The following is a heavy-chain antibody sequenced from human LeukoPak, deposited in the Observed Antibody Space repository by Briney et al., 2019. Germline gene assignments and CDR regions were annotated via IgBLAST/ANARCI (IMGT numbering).Heavy chain of an antibody. CDR1: GFTFSSHS. D-gene: IGHD6-13*01. J-gene: IGHJ4*02. Sequence: PGGSLRLSCAASGFTFSSHSLMWVRQAPGKGLEWVSSISPDSGYIYYADSVKGRFTISRDNAENSLFLQMNSLGAEDTAVYYCAPFSAVTYYYFDYWGQGTLVTVSS. CDR2: ISPDSGYI. V-gene: IGHV3-21*01. CDR3: APFSAVTYYYFDY.